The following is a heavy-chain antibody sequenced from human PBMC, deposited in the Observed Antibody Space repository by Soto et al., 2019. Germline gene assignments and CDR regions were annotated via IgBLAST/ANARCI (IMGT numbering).Heavy chain of an antibody. Sequence: GGSLRLSCAASGLTFSGYWMHWVRQAPGKGLVWVSRIDNDGSVTNYADFVEGRFTISRDDAKNTLYLQMNSLRAEDTAVYYCARDTPYNWFDPWGQGILVTV. CDR3: ARDTPYNWFDP. CDR2: IDNDGSVT. V-gene: IGHV3-74*01. D-gene: IGHD2-15*01. J-gene: IGHJ5*02. CDR1: GLTFSGYW.